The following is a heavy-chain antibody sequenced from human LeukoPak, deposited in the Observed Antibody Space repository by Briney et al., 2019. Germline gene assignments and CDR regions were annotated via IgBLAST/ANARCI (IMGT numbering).Heavy chain of an antibody. Sequence: SVXVSCKASGGTFSSYAISWVRQAPGQGLEWMGGIIPIFGTANYAQKFQGRVTITADESTSTAYMELSSLRSEDTAVYYCARSGLTRGVISNWFDPWGQGTLVTVSS. CDR3: ARSGLTRGVISNWFDP. J-gene: IGHJ5*02. CDR2: IIPIFGTA. V-gene: IGHV1-69*01. D-gene: IGHD3-10*01. CDR1: GGTFSSYA.